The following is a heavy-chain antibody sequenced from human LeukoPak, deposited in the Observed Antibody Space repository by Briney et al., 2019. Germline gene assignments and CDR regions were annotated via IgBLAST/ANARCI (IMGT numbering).Heavy chain of an antibody. D-gene: IGHD6-13*01. CDR2: INTNTGNP. CDR3: ATPGIAAVEYYYYMDV. CDR1: GYTFTSYA. V-gene: IGHV7-4-1*02. Sequence: EASVKVSCKASGYTFTSYAMNWVRQAPGQGLEWMGWINTNTGNPTYAQGFTGRFVFSLDTSVSTAYLQISSLKAEDTAVYYCATPGIAAVEYYYYMDVWGKGTTVTISS. J-gene: IGHJ6*03.